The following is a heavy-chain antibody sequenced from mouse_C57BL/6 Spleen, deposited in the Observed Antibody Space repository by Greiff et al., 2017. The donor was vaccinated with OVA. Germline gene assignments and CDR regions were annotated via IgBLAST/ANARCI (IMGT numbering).Heavy chain of an antibody. J-gene: IGHJ3*01. D-gene: IGHD2-4*01. V-gene: IGHV1-50*01. CDR1: GYTFTSYW. Sequence: QVQLQQPGAELVKPGASVKLSCKASGYTFTSYWMQWVKQRPGQGLEWIGEIDPSDSYTNYNQKFKGKATLTVDTSSSTAYMQLSSLTSEDSAVYYCARGGDYDRAYWGQGTLVTVSA. CDR3: ARGGDYDRAY. CDR2: IDPSDSYT.